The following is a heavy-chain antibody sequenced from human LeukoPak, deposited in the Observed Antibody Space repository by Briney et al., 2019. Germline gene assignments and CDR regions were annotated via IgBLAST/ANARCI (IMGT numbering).Heavy chain of an antibody. CDR2: IYYSGST. V-gene: IGHV4-39*01. CDR3: ARHSLDGSGNYYNGLDY. D-gene: IGHD3-10*01. CDR1: VGSISSSSYY. J-gene: IGHJ4*02. Sequence: SEPLSLTCTVSVGSISSSSYYWGWIRQPPGKVLVWIGSIYYSGSTYYNPSLKSRVTISVDTSRNQFSLKLTSVTAADTAVYYCARHSLDGSGNYYNGLDYWGQGTLVTVSS.